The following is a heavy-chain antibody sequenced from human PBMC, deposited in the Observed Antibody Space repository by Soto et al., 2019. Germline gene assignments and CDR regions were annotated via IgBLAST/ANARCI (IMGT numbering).Heavy chain of an antibody. Sequence: PGGSLRLSCSVSGFTFSACWMHWVRQVPGKGLTWVSRISDDGSTATYADSVKGRFVISRDNAKNSLYLEMNTLRADDSGLYYCARGPRVSSTGTGAHWGRGTLVTVSS. V-gene: IGHV3-74*01. CDR1: GFTFSACW. J-gene: IGHJ4*02. CDR3: ARGPRVSSTGTGAH. CDR2: ISDDGSTA. D-gene: IGHD1-1*01.